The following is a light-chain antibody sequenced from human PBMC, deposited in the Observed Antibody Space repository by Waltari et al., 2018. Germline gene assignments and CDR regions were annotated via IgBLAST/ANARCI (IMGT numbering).Light chain of an antibody. CDR1: QSISSY. CDR2: AAS. J-gene: IGKJ1*01. V-gene: IGKV1-39*01. CDR3: QQSYSTPPWT. Sequence: DIQMTQSPSSLSASVGDRVTITCRASQSISSYLNWYQQKPGKAPKLLIYAASSLQSGVPSRLSGSGSGTDFTLPISSLQPEDFATYYCQQSYSTPPWTFGQGTKVEIK.